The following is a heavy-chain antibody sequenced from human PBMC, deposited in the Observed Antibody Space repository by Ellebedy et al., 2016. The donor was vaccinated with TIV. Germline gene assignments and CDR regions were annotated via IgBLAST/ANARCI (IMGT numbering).Heavy chain of an antibody. D-gene: IGHD5-12*01. Sequence: GGSLRLXXAASGFTFSNYWMSWVRQAPGKGLEWVANIKYDGSEKYYVDSVKGRFTISRDNAKNSLYLQMNSLRAEDTAVYHCARELGYAGGFDPWGQGTLVTVSS. V-gene: IGHV3-7*01. CDR3: ARELGYAGGFDP. CDR2: IKYDGSEK. CDR1: GFTFSNYW. J-gene: IGHJ5*02.